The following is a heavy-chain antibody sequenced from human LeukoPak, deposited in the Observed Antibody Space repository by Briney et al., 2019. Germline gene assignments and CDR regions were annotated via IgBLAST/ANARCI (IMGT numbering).Heavy chain of an antibody. V-gene: IGHV3-30*04. D-gene: IGHD6-13*01. Sequence: GGSLRLSCAASGFTFSSYAMNWVRQAPGKGLEWVAVISYDGSDKYYADSVQGRFTISRDNSENTLNLQMNSLRTEDTAVYYCARHRIAAAVASYFDSWGQGALVAVSS. CDR2: ISYDGSDK. CDR3: ARHRIAAAVASYFDS. J-gene: IGHJ4*02. CDR1: GFTFSSYA.